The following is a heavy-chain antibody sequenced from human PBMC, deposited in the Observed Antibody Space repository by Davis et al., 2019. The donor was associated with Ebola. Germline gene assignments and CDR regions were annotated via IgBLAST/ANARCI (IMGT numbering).Heavy chain of an antibody. CDR2: ISYDGSNK. J-gene: IGHJ4*02. Sequence: GESLKISCAASGFTFSTYAMGWVRQAPGKGLEWVAVISYDGSNKYYADSVKGRFTISRDNSKNTLYLQMNSLRAEDTAVYYCVTSAGDYWGQGTLVTVSS. V-gene: IGHV3-30*03. CDR3: VTSAGDY. CDR1: GFTFSTYA.